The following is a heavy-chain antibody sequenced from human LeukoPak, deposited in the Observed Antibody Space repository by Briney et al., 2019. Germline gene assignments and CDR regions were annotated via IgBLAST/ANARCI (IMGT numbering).Heavy chain of an antibody. CDR1: GFTLRSYV. D-gene: IGHD4-17*01. CDR3: ARNGYGDYINDYYYYYMDV. CDR2: ISGSGDST. Sequence: GGSLRLSCVASGFTLRSYVMNWVRQTPGKGLEWVSSISGSGDSTFYADSVKGRFTIYRDNAKNSLYLQMNSLRAEDTALYYCARNGYGDYINDYYYYYMDVWGKGTTVTVSS. V-gene: IGHV3-23*01. J-gene: IGHJ6*03.